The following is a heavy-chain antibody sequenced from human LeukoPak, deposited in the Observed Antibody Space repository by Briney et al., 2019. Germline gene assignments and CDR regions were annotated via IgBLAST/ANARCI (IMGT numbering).Heavy chain of an antibody. J-gene: IGHJ4*02. Sequence: SETLSLTCTVSGGSICSSSYSWGWIRQPPGKGLEWIGSIYYSGSTDYNPSLKSRVTISVDTSKNQFSLKLSSVTAADTAVYYCARTYSSGWFFDYWGQGTLVTVSS. D-gene: IGHD6-19*01. CDR1: GGSICSSSYS. CDR2: IYYSGST. CDR3: ARTYSSGWFFDY. V-gene: IGHV4-39*07.